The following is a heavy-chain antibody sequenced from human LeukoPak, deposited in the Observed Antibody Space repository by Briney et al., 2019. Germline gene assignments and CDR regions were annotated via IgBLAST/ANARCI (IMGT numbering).Heavy chain of an antibody. V-gene: IGHV3-23*01. CDR2: IFPSGGEI. CDR1: GFTFSSYG. Sequence: GGSLRLSCAASGFTFSSYGMHWVRQAPGKGLEWVSSIFPSGGEIHYADSVRGRFTISRDNSKSTLSLQMNSLRAEDTAIYYCATYGQVLLPFESWGQGTLVTVSS. CDR3: ATYGQVLLPFES. D-gene: IGHD2-8*02. J-gene: IGHJ4*02.